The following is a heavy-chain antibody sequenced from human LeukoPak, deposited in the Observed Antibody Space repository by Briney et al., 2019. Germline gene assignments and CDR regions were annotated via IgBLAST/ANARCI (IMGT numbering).Heavy chain of an antibody. D-gene: IGHD3-3*01. V-gene: IGHV3-11*04. CDR2: ISSSGSTI. CDR1: GFTFSDYY. J-gene: IGHJ4*02. Sequence: PGGSLRLSCAASGFTFSDYYMSWIRQAPGKGLEWVSYISSSGSTIYYADSVKGRFTISRDNAKNSLYLQMNSLRAEDTAVYYCARNPFWSVYYPNLHFDYWAQGPLVPV. CDR3: ARNPFWSVYYPNLHFDY.